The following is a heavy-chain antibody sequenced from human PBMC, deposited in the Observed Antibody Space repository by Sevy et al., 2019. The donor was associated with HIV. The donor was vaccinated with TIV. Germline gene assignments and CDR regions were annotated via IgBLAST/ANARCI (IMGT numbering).Heavy chain of an antibody. CDR1: GYTLTKLS. CDR2: FDPEDGET. Sequence: ASVKVSCKVSGYTLTKLSMHWVRQAPGKGLEWMGGFDPEDGETIYALKFQDRITMTEDTSTDTAYMELNSLRSEDTAMYYCASGREYYYGNSGYFDYWGQGTLVTVSS. D-gene: IGHD3-22*01. V-gene: IGHV1-24*01. J-gene: IGHJ4*02. CDR3: ASGREYYYGNSGYFDY.